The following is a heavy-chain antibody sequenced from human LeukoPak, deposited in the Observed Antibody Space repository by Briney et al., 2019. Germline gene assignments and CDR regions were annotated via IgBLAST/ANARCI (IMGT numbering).Heavy chain of an antibody. J-gene: IGHJ6*03. CDR2: IYTSGST. D-gene: IGHD6-13*01. V-gene: IGHV4-4*07. CDR3: AAFSSSWYYYYMDV. CDR1: GGSISSYY. Sequence: SETLSLTCTVSGGSISSYYWSWIRQPAGKGLEWIGRIYTSGSTNYNPSLKSRVTMSVDTSKNQFSLKLSSVTAADTAVYYCAAFSSSWYYYYMDVWGKGTTVTVSS.